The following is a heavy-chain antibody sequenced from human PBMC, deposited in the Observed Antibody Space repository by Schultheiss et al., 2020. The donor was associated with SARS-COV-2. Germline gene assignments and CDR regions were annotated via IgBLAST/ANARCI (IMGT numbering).Heavy chain of an antibody. V-gene: IGHV3-48*04. J-gene: IGHJ5*02. CDR1: GFTFSSYA. CDR2: ISSSGSTI. CDR3: ARVGVLRFLEFDP. Sequence: GGSLRLSCAASGFTFSSYAMSWVRQAPGKGLEWVSYISSSGSTIYYADSVKGRFTISRDNAKNSLYLQMNSLRAEDTAVYYCARVGVLRFLEFDPWGQGTLVTVSS. D-gene: IGHD3-3*01.